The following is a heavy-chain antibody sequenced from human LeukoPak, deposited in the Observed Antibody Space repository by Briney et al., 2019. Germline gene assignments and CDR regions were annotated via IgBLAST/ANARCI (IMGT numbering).Heavy chain of an antibody. CDR1: GGSITRTSYY. Sequence: SETLSLTCTVSGGSITRTSYYWGWIRQPPGKGLEWIGNVYYGGNTYYNPYLKSRVTISVDTSDNQFSLKLSSVTAADTAVYYCARHNGSDGDYWPEVYWGQGTLVTVSS. CDR2: VYYGGNT. V-gene: IGHV4-39*01. D-gene: IGHD4-17*01. CDR3: ARHNGSDGDYWPEVY. J-gene: IGHJ4*02.